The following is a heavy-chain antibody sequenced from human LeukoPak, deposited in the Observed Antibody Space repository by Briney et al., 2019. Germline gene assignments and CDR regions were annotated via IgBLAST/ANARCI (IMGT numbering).Heavy chain of an antibody. CDR1: GYTFTGYY. D-gene: IGHD2-8*01. CDR2: MNPKSGGT. CDR3: ARVPASMSRRFDP. Sequence: GASVKVSCKASGYTFTGYYVHWVRQAPGQGLEWMGWMNPKSGGTNYAQKFEARVTMNRDTSISTAYMELSRLRFDDTAVYYCARVPASMSRRFDPWGQGTLVTVSS. V-gene: IGHV1-2*02. J-gene: IGHJ5*02.